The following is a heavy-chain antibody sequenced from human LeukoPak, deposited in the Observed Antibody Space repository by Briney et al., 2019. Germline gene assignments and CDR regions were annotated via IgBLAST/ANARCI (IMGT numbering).Heavy chain of an antibody. CDR2: IYYSGST. J-gene: IGHJ6*02. CDR1: GGSISSGDHY. CDR3: ARSGYCSGGSCYSYYYYGMDV. Sequence: SQTLSLTCTVSGGSISSGDHYWSWIRQPPGKGLEWIGYIYYSGSTYYNPSLKSRVTISVDTSKNQFSLKLSSVTAADTAVYYCARSGYCSGGSCYSYYYYGMDVWGQGTTVTVSS. V-gene: IGHV4-30-4*01. D-gene: IGHD2-15*01.